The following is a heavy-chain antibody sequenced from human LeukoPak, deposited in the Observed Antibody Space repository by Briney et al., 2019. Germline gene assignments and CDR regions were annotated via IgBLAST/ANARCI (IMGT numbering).Heavy chain of an antibody. CDR1: GFTVSSNY. V-gene: IGHV3-53*01. Sequence: GGSLRLSCAASGFTVSSNYMSWVRQAPGKGLEWVSVTYSGGSTYYADSVKGRFTISRDNSKNTLYLQMNSLRAEDTAVYYCARDQGWFGERSDYWGQGTLVTVSS. CDR2: TYSGGST. D-gene: IGHD3-10*01. CDR3: ARDQGWFGERSDY. J-gene: IGHJ4*02.